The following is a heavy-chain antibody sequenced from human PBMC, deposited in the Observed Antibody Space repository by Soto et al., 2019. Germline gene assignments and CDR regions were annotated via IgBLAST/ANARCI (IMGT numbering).Heavy chain of an antibody. J-gene: IGHJ5*02. CDR1: GGSFSGYY. D-gene: IGHD3-3*01. V-gene: IGHV4-34*01. CDR2: INHSGST. Sequence: PSETLSLTCAVYGGSFSGYYWSWIRQPPGKGLEWIGEINHSGSTNYNPSLKSRVTISVDTSKNQFSLKLSSVTAADTAVYYCARTAQITIFGVVIIADWFDPWGQGTLVTVSS. CDR3: ARTAQITIFGVVIIADWFDP.